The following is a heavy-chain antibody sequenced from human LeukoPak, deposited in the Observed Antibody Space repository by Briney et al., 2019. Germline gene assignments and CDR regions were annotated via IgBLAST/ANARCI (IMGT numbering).Heavy chain of an antibody. D-gene: IGHD3-16*01. J-gene: IGHJ4*02. CDR1: GGTFSSYA. CDR3: AFRGSYGTDY. V-gene: IGHV1-69*04. CDR2: IIPILGIA. Sequence: ASVNVSCKASGGTFSSYAISWVRQAPGQGLEWMGRIIPILGIANYAQKFQGRVTITADKSTSTAYMELSSLRSVDTAVYYCAFRGSYGTDYWGQGTLVTVSS.